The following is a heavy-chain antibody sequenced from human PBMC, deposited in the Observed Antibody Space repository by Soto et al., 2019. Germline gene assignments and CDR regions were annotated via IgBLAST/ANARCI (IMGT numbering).Heavy chain of an antibody. CDR1: GYTFTGYY. D-gene: IGHD2-15*01. V-gene: IGHV1-2*02. Sequence: QVQLVQSGAEVKKPGASVKVSCKASGYTFTGYYMHWVRQAPGQGLEWMGWINPNSGGTNYAQKFQVRVTMTRDTSISTAYMELSRLRSDDTAVYYCARDHYSYCSGGSCYYYGMDVWGQGTTVTVSS. CDR2: INPNSGGT. CDR3: ARDHYSYCSGGSCYYYGMDV. J-gene: IGHJ6*02.